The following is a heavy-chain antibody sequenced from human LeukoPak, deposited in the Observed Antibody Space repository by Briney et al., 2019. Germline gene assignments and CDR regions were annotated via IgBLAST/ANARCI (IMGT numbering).Heavy chain of an antibody. CDR3: ARLGIVRQLDFYYYGMDV. CDR1: GVSMNIHC. J-gene: IGHJ6*02. Sequence: SESLSLTCTLAGVSMNIHCWSWIRHPPGGVLEWIGYVYTSESTNYNHYLHTRVPISVDTSKSQFSLKLSSVTAADPAVYYCARLGIVRQLDFYYYGMDVRGQGTKVTVSS. CDR2: VYTSEST. D-gene: IGHD6-13*01. V-gene: IGHV4-4*08.